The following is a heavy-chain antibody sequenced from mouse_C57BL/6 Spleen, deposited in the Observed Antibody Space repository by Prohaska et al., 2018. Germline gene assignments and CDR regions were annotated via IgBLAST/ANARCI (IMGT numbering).Heavy chain of an antibody. Sequence: QVQLQQPGAELVMPGASVKLSCKASGYTFTSYWMHWVKQRPGQGLEWIGEIDPSDSYTNYNQKFKGKATLTVDKSSSTAYMQLSSLTSEDSAVYYCARKGSSYKDWYFDVWGTGTTVTVSS. V-gene: IGHV1-69*01. J-gene: IGHJ1*03. D-gene: IGHD1-1*01. CDR3: ARKGSSYKDWYFDV. CDR1: GYTFTSYW. CDR2: IDPSDSYT.